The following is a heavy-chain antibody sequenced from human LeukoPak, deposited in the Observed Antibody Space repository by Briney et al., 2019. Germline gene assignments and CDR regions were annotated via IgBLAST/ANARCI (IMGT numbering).Heavy chain of an antibody. Sequence: SETLSLICTVSGDSISMHYWSWIRQPPGKGLEWIGYIDHTGSTNYNPSLNSRVTISRDTSKNHFPLELSSVTAADTAVYFCARGFCSDEICQVFTHWGQGILVTVSS. J-gene: IGHJ4*02. CDR1: GDSISMHY. CDR2: IDHTGST. D-gene: IGHD3-3*01. CDR3: ARGFCSDEICQVFTH. V-gene: IGHV4-59*11.